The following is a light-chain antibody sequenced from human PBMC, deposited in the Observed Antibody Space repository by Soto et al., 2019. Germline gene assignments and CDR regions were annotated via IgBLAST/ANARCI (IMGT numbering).Light chain of an antibody. V-gene: IGKV3-20*01. CDR3: QQSGSSPT. J-gene: IGKJ1*01. Sequence: EIVLTQSPATLSLSAGERATLSCRASQSASTRHLAWYQQKPGQAPRLLIYGAFSRAAGIPDRFSGSGSGTDFTLTISRLEPEDFVVYYCQQSGSSPTFGQGTKVEIK. CDR2: GAF. CDR1: QSASTRH.